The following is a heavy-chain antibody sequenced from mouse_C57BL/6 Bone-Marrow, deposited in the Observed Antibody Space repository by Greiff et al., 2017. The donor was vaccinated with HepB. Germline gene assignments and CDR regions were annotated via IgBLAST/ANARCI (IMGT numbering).Heavy chain of an antibody. V-gene: IGHV1-18*01. CDR3: ARSDGYYAFVAY. Sequence: EVKLMESGPELVKPGASVKIPCKASGYTFTDYNMDWVKQSHGKSLEWIGDINPNNGGTIYNQKFKGKATLTVDKSSSTAYMELRSLTSEDTAVYYCARSDGYYAFVAYWGQGTLVTVSA. J-gene: IGHJ3*01. D-gene: IGHD2-3*01. CDR1: GYTFTDYN. CDR2: INPNNGGT.